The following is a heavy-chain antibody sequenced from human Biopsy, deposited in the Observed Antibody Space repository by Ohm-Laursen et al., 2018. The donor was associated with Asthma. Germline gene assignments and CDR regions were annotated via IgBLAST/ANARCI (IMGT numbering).Heavy chain of an antibody. CDR2: IIPMYGVP. V-gene: IGHV1-69*01. Sequence: RISCKASGGTFRTYAFNWVRQAPGQGLEWMGGIIPMYGVPKVAQKFQGRVTFTADESTSSAYMELSSLTSEDSAVYYCAREVSTVDYGYYYFAMDVWGQGTTVTVSS. CDR3: AREVSTVDYGYYYFAMDV. CDR1: GGTFRTYA. J-gene: IGHJ6*02. D-gene: IGHD4-17*01.